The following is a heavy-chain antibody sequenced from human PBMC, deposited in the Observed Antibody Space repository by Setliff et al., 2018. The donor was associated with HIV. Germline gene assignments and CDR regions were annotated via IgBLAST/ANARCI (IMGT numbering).Heavy chain of an antibody. D-gene: IGHD6-6*01. J-gene: IGHJ6*03. CDR1: GDSISSGSYY. V-gene: IGHV4-61*09. CDR3: ARGLRSSTYYYYYYMDV. CDR2: IHTTGST. Sequence: SETLSLTCSVSGDSISSGSYYWSWIRLPAGKGLEWIGQIHTTGSTNYNPSLKSRVTISVDTSKNQFSLKLSSVTAADTAVYYCARGLRSSTYYYYYYMDVWGKGTTVTVSS.